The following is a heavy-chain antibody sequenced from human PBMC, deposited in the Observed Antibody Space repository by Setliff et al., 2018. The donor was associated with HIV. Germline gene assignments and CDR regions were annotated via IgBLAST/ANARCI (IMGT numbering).Heavy chain of an antibody. CDR2: ISAYNGNT. Sequence: ASVKVSCKASGYTFTSYGISWVRQAPGQGLEWMGWISAYNGNTNYAQQLQGRVTLTTDASTSTAYMELRSLRSDDTAVYYCARFAVAGTKWSDPWGQGTLVTVSS. CDR1: GYTFTSYG. CDR3: ARFAVAGTKWSDP. V-gene: IGHV1-18*01. D-gene: IGHD6-19*01. J-gene: IGHJ5*02.